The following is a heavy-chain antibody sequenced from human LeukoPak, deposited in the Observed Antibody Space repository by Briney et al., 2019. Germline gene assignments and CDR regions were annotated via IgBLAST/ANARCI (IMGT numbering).Heavy chain of an antibody. D-gene: IGHD2-21*02. Sequence: PGGSLRLSGAASGFTFSSYAMNWVRQAPGKGLEWVSTISGSGGTTKYADSVNGRFTISRDNSKNTLYLQMNSLRAEDTAVYYCAKDPFDYCGGDCYHYFEYWGQGTLVTVSP. CDR2: ISGSGGTT. CDR1: GFTFSSYA. CDR3: AKDPFDYCGGDCYHYFEY. V-gene: IGHV3-23*01. J-gene: IGHJ4*02.